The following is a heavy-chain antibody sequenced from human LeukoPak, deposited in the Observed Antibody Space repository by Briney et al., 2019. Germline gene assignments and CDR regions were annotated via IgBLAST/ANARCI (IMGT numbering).Heavy chain of an antibody. Sequence: QSGGSLRLSCAASGFTFTTYSMNWVRQAPGKGLEWVAVISYDGSNKYYADSVKGRFTISRDNSKNTLYLQMNSLRAEDTAVYYCASKRFLDYWGQGTLVTVSS. CDR2: ISYDGSNK. J-gene: IGHJ4*02. CDR1: GFTFTTYS. CDR3: ASKRFLDY. D-gene: IGHD3-3*01. V-gene: IGHV3-30*03.